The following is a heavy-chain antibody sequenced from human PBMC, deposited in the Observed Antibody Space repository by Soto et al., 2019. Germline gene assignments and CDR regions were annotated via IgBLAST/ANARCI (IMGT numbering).Heavy chain of an antibody. CDR1: GFTFSSYG. CDR2: IWYDGSNK. V-gene: IGHV3-33*01. J-gene: IGHJ4*02. Sequence: QVQLVESGGGVVQPGRSLRLSCAASGFTFSSYGMHWVRQAPGKGLEWVAVIWYDGSNKYYADSVKGRFTISRDNSKNTLSLEMNRRRAEDAAEYYCARDGAPPGGGWYQSGLFDYWGQGTLVTVSS. CDR3: ARDGAPPGGGWYQSGLFDY. D-gene: IGHD6-19*01.